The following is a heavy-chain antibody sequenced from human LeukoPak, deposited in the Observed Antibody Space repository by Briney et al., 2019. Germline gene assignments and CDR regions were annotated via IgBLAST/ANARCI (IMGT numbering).Heavy chain of an antibody. CDR2: ISSSSSYI. J-gene: IGHJ4*02. CDR1: GFTFSSYS. CDR3: AREQRGPYSRLLDY. D-gene: IGHD6-13*01. V-gene: IGHV3-21*01. Sequence: GGSLRLSCAASGFTFSSYSMNWVRQAPGKGLEWVSSISSSSSYIYYADSVKGRFTISRDNAKNSLYLQMNSLRAEDTAVYYCAREQRGPYSRLLDYGGQGTLVTVSS.